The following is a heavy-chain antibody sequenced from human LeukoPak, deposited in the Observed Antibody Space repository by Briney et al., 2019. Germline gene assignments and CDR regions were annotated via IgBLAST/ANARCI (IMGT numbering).Heavy chain of an antibody. Sequence: GGSLRLSCAASGFTFSDYYMSWIRQAPGKGLEWVSYISSSGSTIYYADSVKGRFTISRDNAKNSLYLQMNSLRAEDTAVYYCAREIVVVVAAIYYYYGMDVWGQGTPVTVSS. J-gene: IGHJ6*02. CDR1: GFTFSDYY. D-gene: IGHD2-15*01. V-gene: IGHV3-11*01. CDR2: ISSSGSTI. CDR3: AREIVVVVAAIYYYYGMDV.